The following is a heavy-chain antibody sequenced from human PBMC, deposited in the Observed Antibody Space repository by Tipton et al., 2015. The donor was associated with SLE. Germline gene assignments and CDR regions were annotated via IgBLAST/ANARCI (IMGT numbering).Heavy chain of an antibody. D-gene: IGHD1-26*01. Sequence: SLRLSCAASGFTVSSNYMNWVRQAPGKGLEWVSYISSSSSTIYYADSVKGRFTISRDNAKNSLYLQMNSLRAEDTAVYYCARVGATLGGFDAFDIWGQGTMVTVSS. J-gene: IGHJ3*02. CDR1: GFTVSSNY. CDR3: ARVGATLGGFDAFDI. CDR2: ISSSSSTI. V-gene: IGHV3-48*01.